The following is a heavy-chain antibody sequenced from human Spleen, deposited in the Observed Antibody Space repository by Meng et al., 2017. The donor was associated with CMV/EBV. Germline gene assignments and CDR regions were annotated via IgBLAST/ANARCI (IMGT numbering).Heavy chain of an antibody. CDR2: ITHSGGA. J-gene: IGHJ4*02. Sequence: AVYGGPISGYYCRWIRQSPEKGLEWIGEITHSGGANYNPSLKSRVTISLDTSKDQLSLRLNSVTAADTAVYYCARSTLGATGNTFDHWGQGTLVTVSS. V-gene: IGHV4-34*01. CDR3: ARSTLGATGNTFDH. CDR1: GGPISGYY. D-gene: IGHD1-26*01.